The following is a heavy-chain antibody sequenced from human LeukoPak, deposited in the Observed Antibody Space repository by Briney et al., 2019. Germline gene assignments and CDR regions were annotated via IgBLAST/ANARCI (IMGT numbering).Heavy chain of an antibody. CDR1: GFTFNDYA. J-gene: IGHJ4*02. Sequence: GGSLRLSCTASGFTFNDYAMNWVRQSPGMGLEWLSTLSGSGGSSYYANSVRGRFTISRDNSKNTLFLQMHNLRAEDTAVYYCAKDPHVGSSGYYQYYFDYWGRGTLVTVSS. D-gene: IGHD3-22*01. CDR3: AKDPHVGSSGYYQYYFDY. V-gene: IGHV3-23*01. CDR2: LSGSGGSS.